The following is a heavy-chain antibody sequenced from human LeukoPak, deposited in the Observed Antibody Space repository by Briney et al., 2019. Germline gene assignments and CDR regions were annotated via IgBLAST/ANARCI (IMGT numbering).Heavy chain of an antibody. V-gene: IGHV4-59*08. Sequence: SETLSLTCSVSGGSISSYYWSWIRQPPGKGLEWIGYMYYSGGTNYNPTNYNPSLKSRVTISVDTSKNQFSLKLSSVTAADTAVYYCARQGDNSKWYVWFDPWGQGTLVTVSS. CDR1: GGSISSYY. J-gene: IGHJ5*02. CDR2: MYYSGGTNYNPT. CDR3: ARQGDNSKWYVWFDP. D-gene: IGHD6-13*01.